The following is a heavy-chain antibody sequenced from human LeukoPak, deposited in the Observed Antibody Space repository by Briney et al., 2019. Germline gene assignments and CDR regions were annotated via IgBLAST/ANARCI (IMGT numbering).Heavy chain of an antibody. J-gene: IGHJ4*02. Sequence: PGGSLRLSCPASGFTFSSYAMSWVRQAPGKGLEWVSAISGSGGSTYYADSVKGRFTISRDNSKNTLYLQMNSLRAEDTAVYYCAIYRRYYDSSGYWAFHYWGQGTLVTVSS. V-gene: IGHV3-23*01. D-gene: IGHD3-22*01. CDR2: ISGSGGST. CDR1: GFTFSSYA. CDR3: AIYRRYYDSSGYWAFHY.